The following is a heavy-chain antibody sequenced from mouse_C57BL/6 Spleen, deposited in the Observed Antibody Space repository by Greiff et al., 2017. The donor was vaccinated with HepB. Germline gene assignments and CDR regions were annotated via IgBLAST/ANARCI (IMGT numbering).Heavy chain of an antibody. V-gene: IGHV1-82*01. CDR1: GYAFSSSW. J-gene: IGHJ1*03. Sequence: QVQLKESGPELVKPGASVKISCKASGYAFSSSWMNWVKQRPGQGLEWIGRIYPGDGDTNYNGKFKGKATLTADKSSSTAYMQLSSLTSEDSAVYFCANYDYDVWGTGTTVTVSS. CDR2: IYPGDGDT. CDR3: ANYDYDV. D-gene: IGHD2-4*01.